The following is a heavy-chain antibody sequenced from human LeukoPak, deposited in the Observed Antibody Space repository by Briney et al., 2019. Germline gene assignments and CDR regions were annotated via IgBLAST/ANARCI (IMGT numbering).Heavy chain of an antibody. J-gene: IGHJ4*02. Sequence: PGGSLRLSCAASGFTFSDYYMSWIRQAPGKGLEWVSYISSSGSTIYYADSVKGRFTISRDNAKNSLYLQMNSLKTEDTAVYYCARGQAVLYGDSNPFDYWGQGTLVTVSS. CDR3: ARGQAVLYGDSNPFDY. D-gene: IGHD4-17*01. V-gene: IGHV3-11*01. CDR2: ISSSGSTI. CDR1: GFTFSDYY.